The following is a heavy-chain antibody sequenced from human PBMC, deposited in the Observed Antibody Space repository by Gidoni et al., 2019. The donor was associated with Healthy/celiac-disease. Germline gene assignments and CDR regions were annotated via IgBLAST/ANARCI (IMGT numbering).Heavy chain of an antibody. J-gene: IGHJ4*02. D-gene: IGHD3-10*01. CDR1: GFTFSSYS. CDR2: ISSSSSYI. V-gene: IGHV3-21*01. CDR3: ARATRGVTQDY. Sequence: EVQLVESGGGLVKPGGSLRISCAASGFTFSSYSMNWVRQAPGKGLEWVSSISSSSSYIYYADSVKGRFTISRDNAKNSLYLQMNSLRAEDTAVYYCARATRGVTQDYWGQGTLVTVSS.